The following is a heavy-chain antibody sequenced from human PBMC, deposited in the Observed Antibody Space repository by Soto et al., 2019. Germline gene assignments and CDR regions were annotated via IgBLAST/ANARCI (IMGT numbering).Heavy chain of an antibody. CDR3: ARAIRGYGETFGNHYMDV. CDR2: MNPYSGNT. V-gene: IGHV1-8*01. Sequence: QVQLVQSGAEVKKLGASVKVACKASGYTFSNYDINWVRQATGQGLEWMGWMNPYSGNTGCSQKFQGSVTLTRNNSIRRAYMELSSLISEYSAVYYCARAIRGYGETFGNHYMDVCAKGTTVTVSS. J-gene: IGHJ6*03. D-gene: IGHD3-10*01. CDR1: GYTFSNYD.